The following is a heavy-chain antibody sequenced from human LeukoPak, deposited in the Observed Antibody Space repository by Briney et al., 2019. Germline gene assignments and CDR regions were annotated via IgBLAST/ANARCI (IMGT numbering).Heavy chain of an antibody. J-gene: IGHJ4*02. Sequence: SQXLSLTCTVSGGTISSGRYYWRWVRQPAGKGLEWIGRIYTSGSTNYNPSLKSRVTISVDTSKNQFSLTLSSVTAADTAVYYCARERVTRALRSAFDYWGQGTLVTVSS. CDR2: IYTSGST. CDR3: ARERVTRALRSAFDY. V-gene: IGHV4-61*02. CDR1: GGTISSGRYY. D-gene: IGHD5-18*01.